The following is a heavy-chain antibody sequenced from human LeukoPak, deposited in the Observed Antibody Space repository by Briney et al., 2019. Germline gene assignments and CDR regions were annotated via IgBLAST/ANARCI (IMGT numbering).Heavy chain of an antibody. CDR3: ARVERGVYSGYNYYYMDV. D-gene: IGHD1-26*01. V-gene: IGHV4-61*05. Sequence: SETLSLTCTVSGGSISSSSYYWGWIRQPPGKGLEWIGYFYYTGSTNYNPSLKSRVTISVDTSKNQFSLKLSSVTAADTAVYYCARVERGVYSGYNYYYMDVWGKGTTVTISS. CDR1: GGSISSSSYY. J-gene: IGHJ6*03. CDR2: FYYTGST.